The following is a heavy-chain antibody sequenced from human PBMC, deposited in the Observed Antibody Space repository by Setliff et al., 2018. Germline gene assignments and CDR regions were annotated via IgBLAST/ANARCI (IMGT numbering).Heavy chain of an antibody. CDR1: GYSISSGYY. CDR2: IYHSGST. CDR3: ASERESASRQTYFDS. V-gene: IGHV4-38-2*02. J-gene: IGHJ4*02. D-gene: IGHD2-15*01. Sequence: PSETLSLTCTVSGYSISSGYYWGWIRQPPGKGLEWIGSIYHSGSTNYNPSLKSRVTISVDKSKNQFSLILSSVTAADTAVYYCASERESASRQTYFDSWGQGTLVTVSS.